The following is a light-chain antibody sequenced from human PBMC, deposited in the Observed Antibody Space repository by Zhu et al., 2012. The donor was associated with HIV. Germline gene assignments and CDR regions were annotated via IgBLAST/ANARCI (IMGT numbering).Light chain of an antibody. V-gene: IGKV3-11*01. J-gene: IGKJ4*01. CDR3: QHLTLYPT. CDR2: DAS. Sequence: EIVLTQSPATLSLSPGERATLSCRASQSVSIYLAWYQQKPGQAPRLLIYDASNRATGIPARFSGSGSGTDFTLTISSLEPEDFATYFCQHLTLYPTFGGGSKVEIK. CDR1: QSVSIY.